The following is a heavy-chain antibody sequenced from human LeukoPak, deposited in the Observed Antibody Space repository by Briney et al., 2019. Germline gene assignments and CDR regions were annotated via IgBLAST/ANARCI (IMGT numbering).Heavy chain of an antibody. D-gene: IGHD1-14*01. CDR1: GFTFSSYG. CDR3: AKDSIPYNPGAFDI. V-gene: IGHV3-23*01. CDR2: ISGSGGST. Sequence: GRSLRLSCAASGFTFSSYGMSWVRQAPGKGLEWVSAISGSGGSTYYADSVKGRFTISRDNSKNTLYLQMNSLIAAATAVYYWAKDSIPYNPGAFDIWGQGTMVTVSS. J-gene: IGHJ3*02.